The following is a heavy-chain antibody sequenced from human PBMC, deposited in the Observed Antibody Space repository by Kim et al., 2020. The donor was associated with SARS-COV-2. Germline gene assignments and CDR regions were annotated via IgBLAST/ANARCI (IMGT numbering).Heavy chain of an antibody. D-gene: IGHD3-22*01. CDR1: GFTFSSYG. CDR2: ISYDGSNK. V-gene: IGHV3-30*18. J-gene: IGHJ3*02. CDR3: AKDLVHYYDSSGYFCAFDI. Sequence: GGSLRLSCAASGFTFSSYGMHWVRQAPGKGLEWVAVISYDGSNKYYADSVKGRFTISRDNSKNTLYLQMNSLRAEDTAVYYCAKDLVHYYDSSGYFCAFDIWGQGTMVTVSS.